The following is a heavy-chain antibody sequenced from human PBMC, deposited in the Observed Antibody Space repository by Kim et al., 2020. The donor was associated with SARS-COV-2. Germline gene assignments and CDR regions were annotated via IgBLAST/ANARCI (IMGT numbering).Heavy chain of an antibody. CDR3: ARDWYSALDI. J-gene: IGHJ6*02. CDR1: GFTFSSYW. CDR2: MNSEGTSR. Sequence: GGSLRLSCAASGFTFSSYWMHWVRQTPGKGLVWVARMNSEGTSRGYADSVKGRYTISRDNAKNTMYLQMDSLRADDTAVYYCARDWYSALDIWGQGTAVTVSS. V-gene: IGHV3-74*01.